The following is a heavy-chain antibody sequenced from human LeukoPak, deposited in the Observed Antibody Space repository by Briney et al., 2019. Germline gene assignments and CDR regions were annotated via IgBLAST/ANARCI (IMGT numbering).Heavy chain of an antibody. J-gene: IGHJ5*02. CDR3: ARDRSGSYLENWFDP. V-gene: IGHV1-69*05. CDR2: VIPIFGTA. CDR1: GGTFSSYA. Sequence: GASVKVSCKASGGTFSSYAISWVRQAPGQGLEWMGGVIPIFGTANYAQKFQGRVTMTRDTSTSTVYMELSSLRSEDTAVYYCARDRSGSYLENWFDPWGQGTLVTVSS. D-gene: IGHD1-26*01.